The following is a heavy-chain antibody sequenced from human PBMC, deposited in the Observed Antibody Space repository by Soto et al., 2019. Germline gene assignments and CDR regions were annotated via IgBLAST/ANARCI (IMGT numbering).Heavy chain of an antibody. V-gene: IGHV2-5*02. CDR2: IYWDDDK. CDR3: AHRQIHSGNWDCGVLDY. D-gene: IGHD1-7*01. Sequence: QITLKESGPTLVAPTQTLTLTCTLSGFSISTSGVGVGWIRQPPGKALEWLAVIYWDDDKRYSPSLRHRLTVSKDTSNHQVARAVTNMDPVDTATYYGAHRQIHSGNWDCGVLDYLGPGTLVTVSA. CDR1: GFSISTSGVG. J-gene: IGHJ4*02.